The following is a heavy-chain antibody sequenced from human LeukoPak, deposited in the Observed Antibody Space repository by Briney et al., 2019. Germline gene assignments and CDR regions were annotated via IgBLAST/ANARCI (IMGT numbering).Heavy chain of an antibody. Sequence: SETLSLTRAVYGGSFSGYYWSWIRQPPGKGLEWIGEINHSGSTNYNPSLKSRVTISVDTSKNQFSLKLSSVTAADTAVYYCARRTAMIKGKAFDIWGQGTMVTVSS. CDR1: GGSFSGYY. D-gene: IGHD5-18*01. CDR2: INHSGST. V-gene: IGHV4-34*01. J-gene: IGHJ3*02. CDR3: ARRTAMIKGKAFDI.